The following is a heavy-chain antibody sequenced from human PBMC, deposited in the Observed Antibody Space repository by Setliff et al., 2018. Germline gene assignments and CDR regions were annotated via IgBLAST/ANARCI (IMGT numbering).Heavy chain of an antibody. CDR2: IHASGST. Sequence: SETLSLTCTVSGGSISSGDHYWSWIRQPAGKGLEWIGRIHASGSTNYNPSPKSRVTITVDRSKNQFSLKLSSVIAADTAVYYCARDLYSSSSGGFYYYYYYRDVWGKGTTVTVSS. D-gene: IGHD6-6*01. CDR3: ARDLYSSSSGGFYYYYYYRDV. CDR1: GGSISSGDHY. J-gene: IGHJ6*03. V-gene: IGHV4-61*02.